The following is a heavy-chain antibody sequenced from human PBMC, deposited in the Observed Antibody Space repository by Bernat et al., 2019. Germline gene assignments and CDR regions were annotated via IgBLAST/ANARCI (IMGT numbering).Heavy chain of an antibody. Sequence: QVQLVESGGGVVQPGRSLRLSCAASGFTFSSYGMHWVRQAPGKGLEWVAVIWYDGSNKYYADSVKGRFTISRDNSKNTLYLQMNSLRAEDTAVYYCARDLQGEATDYWGQGTLVTVSS. D-gene: IGHD3-16*01. J-gene: IGHJ4*02. CDR2: IWYDGSNK. CDR3: ARDLQGEATDY. V-gene: IGHV3-33*01. CDR1: GFTFSSYG.